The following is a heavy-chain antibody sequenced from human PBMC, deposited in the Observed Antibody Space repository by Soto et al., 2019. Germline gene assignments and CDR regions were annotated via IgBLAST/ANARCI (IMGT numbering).Heavy chain of an antibody. Sequence: SETLSLTCTVSGGSISSSSYYWGWIRQPPGKGLEWIGSIYYSGSTYYNPSLKSRVTISVDTSKNQFSLKLSSVTAADTAVYYCAGGKYYYDSSGYLGMDFDYWGQGTPVTVSS. D-gene: IGHD3-22*01. V-gene: IGHV4-39*01. CDR1: GGSISSSSYY. CDR3: AGGKYYYDSSGYLGMDFDY. J-gene: IGHJ4*02. CDR2: IYYSGST.